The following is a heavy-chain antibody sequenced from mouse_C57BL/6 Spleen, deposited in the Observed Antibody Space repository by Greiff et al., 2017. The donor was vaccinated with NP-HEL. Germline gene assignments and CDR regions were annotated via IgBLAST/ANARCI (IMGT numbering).Heavy chain of an antibody. CDR2: ISYDGSN. CDR1: GYSITSGYY. CDR3: AREGYDGAWFAY. V-gene: IGHV3-6*01. D-gene: IGHD2-2*01. J-gene: IGHJ3*01. Sequence: EVQLQQSGPGLVKPSQSLSLTCSVPGYSITSGYYWNWIRQFPGNKLEWMGYISYDGSNNYNPTLKNRISITRDTSKNQFFLKLNSVTTEDTATYYCAREGYDGAWFAYWGQGTLVTVSA.